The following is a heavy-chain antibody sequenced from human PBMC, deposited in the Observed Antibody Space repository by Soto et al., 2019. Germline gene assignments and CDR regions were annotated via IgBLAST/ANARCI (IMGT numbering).Heavy chain of an antibody. CDR1: GGTFSTHV. V-gene: IGHV1-69*01. CDR2: IVPKFGTT. Sequence: QVQLVQSGAEVKKPGSSVKVSCKTSGGTFSTHVIGWVRQAPGQGIEWMGGIVPKFGTTNYAHKFKGRVKITADESTSTAYMEVSSLTSEDTAVYYCVRGGSDNSGWYIWFDPWGQGTLVTVSS. J-gene: IGHJ5*02. D-gene: IGHD6-19*01. CDR3: VRGGSDNSGWYIWFDP.